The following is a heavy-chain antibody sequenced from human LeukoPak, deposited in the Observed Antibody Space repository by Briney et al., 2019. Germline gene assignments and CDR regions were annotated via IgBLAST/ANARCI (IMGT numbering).Heavy chain of an antibody. Sequence: ASVKVSCKTSGYTFTTYGLSWVRQAPGQGLEWMGWISGYNGYTNYAQKVKGRLTITTDTSTSTGYMELRSLRSEDTAVYFCARVGATGATADNWGQGTLVTVSS. V-gene: IGHV1-18*01. D-gene: IGHD2-21*02. J-gene: IGHJ4*02. CDR1: GYTFTTYG. CDR3: ARVGATGATADN. CDR2: ISGYNGYT.